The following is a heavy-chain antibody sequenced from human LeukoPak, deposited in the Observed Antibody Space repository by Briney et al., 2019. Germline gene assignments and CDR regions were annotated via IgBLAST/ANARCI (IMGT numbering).Heavy chain of an antibody. Sequence: SETLSLTCTVSGYSISSGYYWGWIRQPPGKGLEWIGYIYYSGSTNYNPSLKSRVTISVDTSKNQFSLKLSSVTAADTAVYYCARALYYYYYYMDVWGKGTTVTVSS. J-gene: IGHJ6*03. CDR1: GYSISSGYY. CDR3: ARALYYYYYYMDV. V-gene: IGHV4-61*01. CDR2: IYYSGST.